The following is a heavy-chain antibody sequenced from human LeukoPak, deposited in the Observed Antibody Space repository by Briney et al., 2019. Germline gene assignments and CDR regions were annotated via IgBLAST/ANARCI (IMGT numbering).Heavy chain of an antibody. CDR1: GDSITGYY. J-gene: IGHJ4*02. Sequence: SETLSLTCTVFGDSITGYYWSWVRQPPGEGLEWIGYIYYSGTTNYNPSLKSRVTMSLDTPKDQFSLELTSVTAADTAFYYCARVESVVTTTRMGFDHWGQGILVTVSS. D-gene: IGHD2-21*02. CDR3: ARVESVVTTTRMGFDH. V-gene: IGHV4-59*01. CDR2: IYYSGTT.